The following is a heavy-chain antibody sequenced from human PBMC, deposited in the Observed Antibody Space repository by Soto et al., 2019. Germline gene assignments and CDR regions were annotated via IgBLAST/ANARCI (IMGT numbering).Heavy chain of an antibody. CDR1: GYSFTNND. V-gene: IGHV1-8*01. CDR3: ARMATFGSLNWFDS. J-gene: IGHJ5*01. CDR2: MNPGSGDT. D-gene: IGHD3-16*01. Sequence: SAVKVSCKASGYSFTNNDVSWVRQATGQGLEWMGWMNPGSGDTGYAQKFQGRVTMTRDISIATAYMELSSLRSDDTAIYYCARMATFGSLNWFDSCGQGTLVTGSA.